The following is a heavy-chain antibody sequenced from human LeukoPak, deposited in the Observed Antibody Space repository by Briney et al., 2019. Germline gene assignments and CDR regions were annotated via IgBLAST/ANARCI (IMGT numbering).Heavy chain of an antibody. J-gene: IGHJ3*01. V-gene: IGHV4-39*07. CDR1: GGSTSSNSYY. Sequence: SETLSLTCFVSGGSTSSNSYYWSWIRQPPGKGLEWAGSIFFSGKTYYHPSLRNRVTISVDMSTNQVSLRLTSVTAADTGVYYCASGLLRFLSPVAFDFWGQGKMVSVSS. D-gene: IGHD3-3*01. CDR2: IFFSGKT. CDR3: ASGLLRFLSPVAFDF.